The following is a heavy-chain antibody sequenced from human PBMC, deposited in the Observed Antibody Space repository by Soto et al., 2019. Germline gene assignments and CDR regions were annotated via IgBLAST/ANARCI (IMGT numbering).Heavy chain of an antibody. CDR2: IYHSGST. CDR3: ARGAPVFIQH. D-gene: IGHD3-10*01. J-gene: IGHJ1*01. V-gene: IGHV4-30-2*01. Sequence: SETLSFTFAVSGGSLRSGGYSWSLIRQPPGKGLEWIGYIYHSGSTYYNPSLKSRVTISVDRSKNQFSLKLSSVTAADTAVYYCARGAPVFIQHRGQGTLVTVPS. CDR1: GGSLRSGGYS.